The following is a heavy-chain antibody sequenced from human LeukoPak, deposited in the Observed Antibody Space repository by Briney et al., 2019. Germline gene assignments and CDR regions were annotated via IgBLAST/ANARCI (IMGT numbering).Heavy chain of an antibody. CDR1: GGTFSSYA. D-gene: IGHD5-12*01. CDR2: IIPIFGTA. CDR3: ARYNHGGYDLSWFDP. Sequence: ASVKVSCKASGGTFSSYAISWVRQAPGQGLEWMGGIIPIFGTANYAQKFQGRVTITTDESTSTAYMELSSLRPEDTAVYYCARYNHGGYDLSWFDPWGQGTLVTVSS. J-gene: IGHJ5*02. V-gene: IGHV1-69*05.